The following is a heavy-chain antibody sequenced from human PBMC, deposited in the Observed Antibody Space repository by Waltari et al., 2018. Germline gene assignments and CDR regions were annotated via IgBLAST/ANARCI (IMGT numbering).Heavy chain of an antibody. Sequence: EVRLLESGGGLVQPGGSLRLSCAASGFTFSSYAMSWVRQAPGKGLEWVSAISGSGGSTYYADSVKGRFTISRDNSKNTLYLQMNSLRAEDTAVYYCAKDLGDCTNGVCYNWYFDLWGRGTLVTVSS. CDR2: ISGSGGST. V-gene: IGHV3-23*01. CDR3: AKDLGDCTNGVCYNWYFDL. CDR1: GFTFSSYA. D-gene: IGHD2-8*01. J-gene: IGHJ2*01.